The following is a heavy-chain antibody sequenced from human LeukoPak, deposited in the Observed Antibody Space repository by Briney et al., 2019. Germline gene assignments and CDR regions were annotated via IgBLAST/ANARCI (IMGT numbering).Heavy chain of an antibody. D-gene: IGHD6-19*01. J-gene: IGHJ1*01. CDR3: ATGYSSGWYFYFQH. CDR2: ISSSGSTI. V-gene: IGHV3-11*04. Sequence: PGGSLRLSCAASGFTFSDYYMSWIRQAPGKGLEWVLYISSSGSTIYYAASVKGRFTISRDNGKNSLYLQMNSLRAEDTAVYYCATGYSSGWYFYFQHWGQGSLVSVSS. CDR1: GFTFSDYY.